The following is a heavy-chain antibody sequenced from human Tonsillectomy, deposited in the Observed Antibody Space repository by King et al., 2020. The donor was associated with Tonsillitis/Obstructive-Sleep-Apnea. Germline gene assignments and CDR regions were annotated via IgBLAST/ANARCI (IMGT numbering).Heavy chain of an antibody. Sequence: QLVQSGAEVKKPGESLKIACKASGYNFPTSWIGWVRQMPGKGLEWMGSIFPRDSDSRYSASFQGQVTMSAEKSISTAYLQWSSLKASDTAMYYCARGYCISTSCYAPFDHWGHGTLVTVSS. CDR1: GYNFPTSW. CDR2: IFPRDSDS. J-gene: IGHJ4*01. D-gene: IGHD2-2*01. V-gene: IGHV5-51*01. CDR3: ARGYCISTSCYAPFDH.